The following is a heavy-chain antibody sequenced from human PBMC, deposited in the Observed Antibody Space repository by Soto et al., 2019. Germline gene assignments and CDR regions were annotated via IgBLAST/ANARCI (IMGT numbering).Heavy chain of an antibody. CDR2: IYWDDEK. D-gene: IGHD3-9*01. CDR3: AHMSKDDRDWSAYGLDV. CDR1: GFSLHTSGVG. Sequence: QITLKESGPTLVKPTQTLTLTCTFSGFSLHTSGVGVGWIRQPPGQALEWLALIYWDDEKRYSPSLRSRLAITKDTSKNQVVLSLTSVDPVDTATHFCAHMSKDDRDWSAYGLDVWGPGATVIVSS. J-gene: IGHJ6*02. V-gene: IGHV2-5*02.